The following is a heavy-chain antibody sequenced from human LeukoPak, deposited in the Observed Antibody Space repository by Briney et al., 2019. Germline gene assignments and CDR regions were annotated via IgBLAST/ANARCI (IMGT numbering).Heavy chain of an antibody. J-gene: IGHJ4*02. D-gene: IGHD4-17*01. V-gene: IGHV3-48*04. CDR3: ARVARYGDYIGGSDY. Sequence: GGSLRLSCAASGFTFSTYAMDWVRQAPGKGLEWVSYLSSSSSVIYHADSAKGRFTISRDNAKNSLDLQMNSLRAEDTAVYYCARVARYGDYIGGSDYWGQGALVTVSS. CDR1: GFTFSTYA. CDR2: LSSSSSVI.